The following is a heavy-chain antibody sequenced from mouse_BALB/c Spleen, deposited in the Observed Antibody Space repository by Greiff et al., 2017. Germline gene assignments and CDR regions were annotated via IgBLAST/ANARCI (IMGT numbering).Heavy chain of an antibody. CDR3: ARGRTTGFSY. CDR1: GFTFTDYY. V-gene: IGHV7-3*02. Sequence: EVQLVESGGGLVQPGGSLRLSCATSGFTFTDYYMSWVRQPPGKALEWLGFIRNKANGYTTEYSASVKGRFTISRDNSQSILYLQMNTLRAEDSATYYCARGRTTGFSYWGQGTLVTVSA. CDR2: IRNKANGYTT. J-gene: IGHJ3*01. D-gene: IGHD2-14*01.